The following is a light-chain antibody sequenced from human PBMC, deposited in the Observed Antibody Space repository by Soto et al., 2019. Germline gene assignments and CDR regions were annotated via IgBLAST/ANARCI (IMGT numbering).Light chain of an antibody. J-gene: IGLJ2*01. CDR1: SSDVGSYNR. V-gene: IGLV2-18*02. Sequence: QSALTQPPSVSGSPGQSVTISCTGTSSDVGSYNRVSWYQQPPGTAPKLMIYEVSNRPSGGPDRFSGSKSGNTASLAISGLQDDDEADYYCSSYTTSSTLVFGGGTKVTVL. CDR2: EVS. CDR3: SSYTTSSTLV.